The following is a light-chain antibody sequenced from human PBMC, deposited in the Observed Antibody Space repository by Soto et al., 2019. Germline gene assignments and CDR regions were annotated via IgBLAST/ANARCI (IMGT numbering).Light chain of an antibody. CDR1: SSDVGGYNY. CDR2: GVS. Sequence: QSALTQPASLSGSPEQSITISCTGTSSDVGGYNYVSWYQQHPGRAPKLIIYGVSNRPSGVSYRFSASKSGNTASLTISGLQAEDEADYYCSSYISVTSPVVFGGGTQVTVL. V-gene: IGLV2-14*01. J-gene: IGLJ2*01. CDR3: SSYISVTSPVV.